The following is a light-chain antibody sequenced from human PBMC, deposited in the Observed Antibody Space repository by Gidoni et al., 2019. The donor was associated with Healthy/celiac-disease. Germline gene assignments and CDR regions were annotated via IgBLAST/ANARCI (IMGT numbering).Light chain of an antibody. CDR3: QQDNNWPPGGGLRT. CDR2: GAS. V-gene: IGKV3-15*01. Sequence: EIVMTQSPATLSVSPGERATLSCRASQSVSSNLAWYQQKPGQAPRLLIYGASTRATGIPARFSGSGAGTEFTLTNSSLQSEEFGGYYCQQDNNWPPGGGLRTFXQXTKVEIK. J-gene: IGKJ1*01. CDR1: QSVSSN.